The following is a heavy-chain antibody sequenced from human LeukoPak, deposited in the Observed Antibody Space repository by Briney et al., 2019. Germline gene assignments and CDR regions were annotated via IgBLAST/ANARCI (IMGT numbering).Heavy chain of an antibody. CDR2: IYYSGST. D-gene: IGHD1-26*01. J-gene: IGHJ5*02. V-gene: IGHV4-31*03. Sequence: PSQTLSLTCTVSGGSISSGGYYWSWIRQHPGKGLEWIGYIYYSGSTYYNPSLKSRVTISVDTSKNQFSLKLSSVTAADTAVYYCARAPPELLSEGCVDPWGQGTLVTVSS. CDR3: ARAPPELLSEGCVDP. CDR1: GGSISSGGYY.